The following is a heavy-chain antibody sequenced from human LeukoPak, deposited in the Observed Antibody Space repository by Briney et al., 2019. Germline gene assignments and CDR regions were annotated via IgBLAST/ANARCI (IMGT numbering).Heavy chain of an antibody. CDR1: GFTFTNSA. J-gene: IGHJ4*02. CDR2: ISGSGLNA. D-gene: IGHD1-26*01. V-gene: IGHV3-23*01. CDR3: VKDIGTVGASPFDY. Sequence: PGGSLRLSGAASGFTFTNSALGWVRQAPGKGLEWVSVISGSGLNAYYTDSVKGRFTISRDNSKNTLSLQMNSLRAEDTAVYYCVKDIGTVGASPFDYWGQGTLVSVSS.